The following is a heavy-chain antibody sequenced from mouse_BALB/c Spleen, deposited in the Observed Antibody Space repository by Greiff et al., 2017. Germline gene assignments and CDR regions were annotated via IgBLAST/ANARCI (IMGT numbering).Heavy chain of an antibody. J-gene: IGHJ2*01. D-gene: IGHD2-1*01. V-gene: IGHV1-14*01. CDR3: ARGGNYGYFDY. CDR2: INPYNDGT. CDR1: GYTFTSYV. Sequence: EVKLQQSGPELVKPGASVKMSCKASGYTFTSYVMHWVKQKPGQGLEWIGYINPYNDGTKYNEKFKGKATLTSDKSSSTAYMELSSLTSEDSAVYYCARGGNYGYFDYWGQGTTLTVSS.